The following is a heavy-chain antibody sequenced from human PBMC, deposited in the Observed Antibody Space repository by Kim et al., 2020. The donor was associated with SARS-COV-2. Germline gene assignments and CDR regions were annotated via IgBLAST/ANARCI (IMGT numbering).Heavy chain of an antibody. Sequence: GGSLRLSCAASGFHLRNYVMSWVRQAPGKGLEWVSTITGGGDTTYYADSVKGRFTISRDNSKSMLYLQMSGLRAEDTAIYYCAKEIRGTTILRYFDYWGQGSLVTVSS. J-gene: IGHJ4*02. D-gene: IGHD1-26*01. CDR2: ITGGGDTT. CDR3: AKEIRGTTILRYFDY. V-gene: IGHV3-23*01. CDR1: GFHLRNYV.